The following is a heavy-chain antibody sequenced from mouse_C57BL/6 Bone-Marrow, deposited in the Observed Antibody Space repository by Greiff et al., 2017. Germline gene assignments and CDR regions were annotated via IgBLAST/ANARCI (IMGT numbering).Heavy chain of an antibody. CDR3: ARGGSSVDY. CDR2: IYPGDGDT. Sequence: QVQLQQSGAELVKPGASVKISCKASGYAFSSYWMNWVKQRPGKGLEWIGQIYPGDGDTNYNGKFKGKATLTADKSSSTSEDSAVYFCARGGSSVDYWGQGTTLTVSS. J-gene: IGHJ2*01. D-gene: IGHD1-1*01. V-gene: IGHV1-80*01. CDR1: GYAFSSYW.